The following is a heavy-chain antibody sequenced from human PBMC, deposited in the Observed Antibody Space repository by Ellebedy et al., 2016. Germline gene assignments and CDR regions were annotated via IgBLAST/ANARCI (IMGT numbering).Heavy chain of an antibody. CDR1: GFTFSDHY. CDR3: ARVGGTTNWFFDY. V-gene: IGHV3-72*01. D-gene: IGHD1-1*01. Sequence: GGSLRLXXAASGFTFSDHYMDWVRQAPGKGLEWVGRTRNKANSYTSEYAASVKGRFTISRDDSKNSLYLQMNSLKTEDTAVYYCARVGGTTNWFFDYWGQGTLVTVSA. CDR2: TRNKANSYTS. J-gene: IGHJ4*02.